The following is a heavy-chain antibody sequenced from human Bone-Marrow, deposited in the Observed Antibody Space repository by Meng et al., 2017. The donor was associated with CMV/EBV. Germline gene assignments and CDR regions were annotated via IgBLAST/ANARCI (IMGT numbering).Heavy chain of an antibody. D-gene: IGHD3-3*01. CDR3: ARGLPYYDFWSGYFVSPDD. V-gene: IGHV3-15*01. J-gene: IGHJ4*02. CDR2: IKSKTDGGTT. CDR1: GFTFSNAW. Sequence: GESLKISCAASGFTFSNAWMSWVRQAPGKGLEWVGRIKSKTDGGTTDYAAPVKGRFTISRDDSKNTLYLQMNSLRAEDTAVYYCARGLPYYDFWSGYFVSPDDWGQGTLVTVSS.